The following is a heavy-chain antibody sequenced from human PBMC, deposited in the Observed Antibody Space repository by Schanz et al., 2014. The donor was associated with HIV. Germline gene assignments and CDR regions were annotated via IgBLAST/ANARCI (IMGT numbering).Heavy chain of an antibody. CDR1: GFTFSRFW. Sequence: EVQLVDSGGGLVQPGGSLRLSCAASGFTFSRFWMSWVRQAPGMGLEWVANMNQDGSEKYYVDSVKGRFTISRDNAKNSLSLQMNSLRDEDTAVYYCARSPSYGMDVWGQGTTVTVSS. CDR2: MNQDGSEK. V-gene: IGHV3-7*01. J-gene: IGHJ6*02. CDR3: ARSPSYGMDV.